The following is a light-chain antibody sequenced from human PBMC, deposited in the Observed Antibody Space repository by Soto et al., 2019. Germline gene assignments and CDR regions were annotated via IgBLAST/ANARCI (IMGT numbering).Light chain of an antibody. CDR2: GAS. CDR3: QQYGSSPMYT. V-gene: IGKV3-20*01. J-gene: IGKJ2*01. CDR1: QSVSSSY. Sequence: EIVLTQSPGTLSLSPGERATLSCRASQSVSSSYFAWYQQKPGQAPRLLIYGASGRATGIPDRFSGSGSGTDFTLTISRLEPEDFAVYYCQQYGSSPMYTCGQGTELEIK.